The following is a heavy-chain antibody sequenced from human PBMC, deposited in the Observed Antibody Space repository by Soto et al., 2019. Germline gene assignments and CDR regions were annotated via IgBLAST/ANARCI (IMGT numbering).Heavy chain of an antibody. V-gene: IGHV4-31*11. CDR2: IYYSGST. J-gene: IGHJ4*02. Sequence: SETLSLTCAVSGYSISSGYYWGWIRQHPGKGLEWIGYIYYSGSTYYNPSLKSRVTISVDTSKNQFSLKLSSVTAADTAVYYCARVPDYSSSSPYYFDYWGQGTLVTVSS. CDR1: GYSISSGYY. D-gene: IGHD6-6*01. CDR3: ARVPDYSSSSPYYFDY.